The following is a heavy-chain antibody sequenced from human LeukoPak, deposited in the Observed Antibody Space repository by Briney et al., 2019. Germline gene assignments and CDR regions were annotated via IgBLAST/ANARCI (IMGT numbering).Heavy chain of an antibody. D-gene: IGHD3-22*01. V-gene: IGHV4-4*07. J-gene: IGHJ4*02. CDR3: ARSSSGWYYYDSSGYYTGFDY. Sequence: SETLSLPCTVSGGSISSYYWSWMRQPTGKGLEWIGRIYTSGSTNYNPSLKSRVTMSVDTSKNQFSLKLSSVTAADTAVYYCARSSSGWYYYDSSGYYTGFDYWGQGTLVTVSS. CDR1: GGSISSYY. CDR2: IYTSGST.